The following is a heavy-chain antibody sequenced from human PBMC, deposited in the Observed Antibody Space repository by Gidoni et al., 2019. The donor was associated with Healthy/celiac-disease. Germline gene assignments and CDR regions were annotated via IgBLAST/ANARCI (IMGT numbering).Heavy chain of an antibody. J-gene: IGHJ4*02. D-gene: IGHD6-19*01. V-gene: IGHV1-8*01. CDR1: GYTGTSYD. CDR3: ARVEQWLVSGGPTLYYFDY. CDR2: MNPNGGDT. Sequence: QVQLVQSGAEVKKPGASVKVSCKASGYTGTSYDSNWVRQATGQGLEWMGWMNPNGGDTVYAQKFQGRVTITRYTSSSTAYMELSNLGSEDTAVYYCARVEQWLVSGGPTLYYFDYWGQGTLVTVSS.